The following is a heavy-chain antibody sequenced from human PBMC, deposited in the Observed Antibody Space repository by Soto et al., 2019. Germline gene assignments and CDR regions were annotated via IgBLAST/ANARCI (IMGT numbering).Heavy chain of an antibody. Sequence: QVQLQQWGAGLLKPSETLSLTCAVYGGSFSGYYWSWIRQPPGKGLEWIGEINHSGSTNYTPSLKSRVTISVDTSKNQFSLKLSSVTAADTAVYYCARAGRDGYNGYFDYWGQGTLVTVSS. CDR1: GGSFSGYY. J-gene: IGHJ4*02. CDR2: INHSGST. D-gene: IGHD5-12*01. CDR3: ARAGRDGYNGYFDY. V-gene: IGHV4-34*01.